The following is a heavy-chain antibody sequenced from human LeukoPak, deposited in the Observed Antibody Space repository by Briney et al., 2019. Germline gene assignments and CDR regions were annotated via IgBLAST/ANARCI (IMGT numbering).Heavy chain of an antibody. V-gene: IGHV3-23*01. CDR1: GFTVSSNY. J-gene: IGHJ4*02. CDR3: AKVVIGYSYGTIDY. CDR2: ISGSGGST. D-gene: IGHD5-18*01. Sequence: GGSLRLSCAASGFTVSSNYMSWVRQAPGKGLEWVSAISGSGGSTYYADSVKGRFTISRDNSKNTLYLQMNSLRAEDTAVYYCAKVVIGYSYGTIDYWGQGTLVTVSS.